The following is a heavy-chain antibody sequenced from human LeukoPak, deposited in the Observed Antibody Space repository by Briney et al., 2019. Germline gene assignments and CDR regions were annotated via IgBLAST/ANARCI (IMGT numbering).Heavy chain of an antibody. CDR3: ARDSLGGYYDSSGHFDY. CDR2: IYYSGST. CDR1: GGSISSYY. J-gene: IGHJ4*02. V-gene: IGHV4-59*01. Sequence: SETPSLTCTVSGGSISSYYWSWIRQPPGKGLEWIGYIYYSGSTNYNPSLKSRVTISVDTSKNQFSLKLSSVTAADTAVYYCARDSLGGYYDSSGHFDYWGQGTLVTVSS. D-gene: IGHD3-22*01.